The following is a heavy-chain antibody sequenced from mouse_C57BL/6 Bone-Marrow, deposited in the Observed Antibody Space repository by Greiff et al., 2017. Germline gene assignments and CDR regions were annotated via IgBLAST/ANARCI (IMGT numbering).Heavy chain of an antibody. J-gene: IGHJ2*01. CDR1: GYTLTDYE. CDR3: TLYDYSDY. V-gene: IGHV1-15*01. CDR2: IDPETGGT. Sequence: VQLQQSGAELVRPGASVTLSCKASGYTLTDYEMHWVKQTPVHGLEWIGAIDPETGGTAYNQKFKGKAILTADKSSSTAYMDLRSLTSEDSAVYYCTLYDYSDYWGQGTTLTVSS. D-gene: IGHD2-3*01.